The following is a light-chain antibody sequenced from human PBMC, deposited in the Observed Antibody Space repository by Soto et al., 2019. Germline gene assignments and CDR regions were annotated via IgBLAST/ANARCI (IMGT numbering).Light chain of an antibody. V-gene: IGLV2-14*01. CDR1: SSDVGGYNY. J-gene: IGLJ3*02. CDR2: DVS. Sequence: QSALTQPASVSGSPGQSITISCTGTSSDVGGYNYVSWYQQHPGKAPKLMIYDVSNRPSGVSNRFSGSKSGNTASLTISGPQAEDESDCYCSSSTSSSTLVFGGGTKVTVL. CDR3: SSSTSSSTLV.